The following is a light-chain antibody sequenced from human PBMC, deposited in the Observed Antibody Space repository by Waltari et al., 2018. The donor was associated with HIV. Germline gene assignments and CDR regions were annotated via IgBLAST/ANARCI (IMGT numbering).Light chain of an antibody. V-gene: IGLV1-51*01. J-gene: IGLJ1*01. CDR1: NSPIPPNS. CDR3: GTWDTSLSAWI. Sequence: HSFLTRPPSVSPPPPQIATLPFSGHNSPIPPNSVSQYQHLPGTVPKVLIYDKHRRSSGIPDRFSGSKSGTSATLDISGLQTGDEAHYYCGTWDTSLSAWIFGTGTKVTVL. CDR2: DKH.